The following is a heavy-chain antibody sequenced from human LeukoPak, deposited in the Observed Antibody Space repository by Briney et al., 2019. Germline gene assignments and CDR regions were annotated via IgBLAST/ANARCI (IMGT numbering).Heavy chain of an antibody. CDR2: ISSGGGST. CDR1: GFTFSSYA. V-gene: IGHV3-23*01. Sequence: GGSLRLSCAASGFTFSSYAMSWVRQAPGKGLEWVSSISSGGGSTYYADSVKGRFTISRDNSKNTLYLQMNSLRAKDAAVYYCAKGRTGNYVAWFDPWGQGTLVTVSS. CDR3: AKGRTGNYVAWFDP. J-gene: IGHJ5*02. D-gene: IGHD4-11*01.